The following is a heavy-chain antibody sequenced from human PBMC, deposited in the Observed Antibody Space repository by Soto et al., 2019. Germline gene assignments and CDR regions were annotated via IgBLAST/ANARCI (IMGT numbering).Heavy chain of an antibody. CDR1: GPSIISSTYY. J-gene: IGHJ3*02. CDR2: VYYSENT. V-gene: IGHV4-39*02. D-gene: IGHD1-26*01. CDR3: ARPQFSGTYHDTFNI. Sequence: SETLSLTCTVSGPSIISSTYYWVWIRQPPGKGLEWIGSVYYSENTYYNPSLKSRVTISVDTSKNLFSLKLTSVTAADTAMYYCARPQFSGTYHDTFNIWGQGTMVTVSS.